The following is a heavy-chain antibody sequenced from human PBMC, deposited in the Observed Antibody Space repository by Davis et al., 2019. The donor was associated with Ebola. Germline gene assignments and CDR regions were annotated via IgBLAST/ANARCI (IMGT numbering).Heavy chain of an antibody. J-gene: IGHJ4*02. CDR3: ARFSGSYPDY. CDR1: GYTFTGYY. CDR2: INAGNGNT. D-gene: IGHD1-26*01. Sequence: ASVKVSCKASGYTFTGYYMHWVRQAPGQGLEWMGWINAGNGNTKYSQKFQGRVTITRDTSASTAYMELSSLRSEDTAVYYCARFSGSYPDYWGQGTLVTVSS. V-gene: IGHV1-3*01.